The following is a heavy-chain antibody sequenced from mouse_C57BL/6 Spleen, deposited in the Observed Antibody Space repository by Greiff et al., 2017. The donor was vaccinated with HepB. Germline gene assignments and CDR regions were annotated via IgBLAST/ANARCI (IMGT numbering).Heavy chain of an antibody. Sequence: VQLQQSGAELVRPGTSVKVSCKASGYAFTNYLIEWVKQRPGQGLEWIGVINPGSGGTNYNEKFKGKATLTADKSSSTAYMQLSSLTSEDSAVYFCARDVTTKWYFDVWGTGTTVTVSS. CDR2: INPGSGGT. CDR3: ARDVTTKWYFDV. D-gene: IGHD2-1*01. V-gene: IGHV1-54*01. CDR1: GYAFTNYL. J-gene: IGHJ1*03.